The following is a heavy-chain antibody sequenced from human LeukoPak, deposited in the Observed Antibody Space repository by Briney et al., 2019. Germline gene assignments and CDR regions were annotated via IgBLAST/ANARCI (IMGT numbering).Heavy chain of an antibody. Sequence: SQTLTLTCAISGDSIFTNNVAWNWIRQSQPTGQERLGSTYYRYKWYFDYAVSLKSRITINADTSKNQFSLQLSSVPPEDTAVYYCAGGKYTSLDNWGQGTLVTVSS. CDR2: TYYRYKWYF. CDR1: GDSIFTNNVA. CDR3: AGGKYTSLDN. D-gene: IGHD6-6*01. V-gene: IGHV6-1*01. J-gene: IGHJ4*02.